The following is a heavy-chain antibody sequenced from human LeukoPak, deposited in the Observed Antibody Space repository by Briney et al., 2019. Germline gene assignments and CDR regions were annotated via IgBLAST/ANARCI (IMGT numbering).Heavy chain of an antibody. CDR1: GGSFSGYY. CDR3: AKVGYYYDSSGYYYYFDY. V-gene: IGHV4-34*01. D-gene: IGHD3-22*01. CDR2: INHSGST. Sequence: SETLSLTCAVYGGSFSGYYWSWIRQPPGKGLEWIGEINHSGSTNYNPSLKSRVTISVDTSKNQFSLKLRSVTAADTAVYYCAKVGYYYDSSGYYYYFDYWGQGTLVTVSS. J-gene: IGHJ4*02.